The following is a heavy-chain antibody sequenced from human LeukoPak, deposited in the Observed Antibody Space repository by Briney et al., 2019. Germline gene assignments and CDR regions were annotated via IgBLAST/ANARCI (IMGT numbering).Heavy chain of an antibody. J-gene: IGHJ4*02. CDR3: ARDPDYDSSGYHGFDY. D-gene: IGHD3-22*01. CDR1: GFTFSSYG. V-gene: IGHV3-33*01. CDR2: IWYDGSNK. Sequence: GRSLRLSCPASGFTFSSYGMHWVRQAPGKGLEWVAVIWYDGSNKYYADSVKGRFTISRDNSKNTLYLQMNSLRAEDTAVYYCARDPDYDSSGYHGFDYWGQGTLVTVSS.